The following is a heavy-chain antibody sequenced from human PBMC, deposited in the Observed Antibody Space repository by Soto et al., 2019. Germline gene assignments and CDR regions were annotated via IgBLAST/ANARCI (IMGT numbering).Heavy chain of an antibody. D-gene: IGHD3-22*01. J-gene: IGHJ3*02. V-gene: IGHV4-59*08. CDR3: AQVVHDAFDI. CDR1: GGSISSYY. Sequence: SETLSLTCTVSGGSISSYYWSWIRQPPGKGLEWIGYIYYSGSTNYNPSLKSRVTISVDTSKNQFSLKLSSVTAADTAVYYCAQVVHDAFDIWGQGTMVTVSS. CDR2: IYYSGST.